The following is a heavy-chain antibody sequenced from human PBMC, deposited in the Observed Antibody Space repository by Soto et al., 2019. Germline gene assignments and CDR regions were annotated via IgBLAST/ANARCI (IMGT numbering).Heavy chain of an antibody. CDR1: GYTFTSYG. CDR2: ISAYNGNT. D-gene: IGHD3-3*01. CDR3: ARIVLRYYYYYYGMDV. Sequence: ASVKVSCKASGYTFTSYGISWVRQAPGQGLEWMGWISAYNGNTNYAQKLQGRVTMTTDTSTSTAYMELRSLRSDDTALYYCARIVLRYYYYYYGMDVWGQGTTVTVSS. J-gene: IGHJ6*02. V-gene: IGHV1-18*01.